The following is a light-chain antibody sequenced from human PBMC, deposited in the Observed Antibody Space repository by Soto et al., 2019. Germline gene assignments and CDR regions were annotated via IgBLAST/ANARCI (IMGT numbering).Light chain of an antibody. CDR3: QQRSNWPPT. CDR1: QSVGSNY. J-gene: IGKJ4*01. V-gene: IGKV3-11*01. CDR2: DAS. Sequence: IVLTQSPGTLSLSPGDRATLYCRASQSVGSNYFAWYQQKPGQAPRLLIYDASNRATGIPARFSGSGSGTDFTLTISSLEPEDFAVYYCQQRSNWPPTFGGGTKVDIK.